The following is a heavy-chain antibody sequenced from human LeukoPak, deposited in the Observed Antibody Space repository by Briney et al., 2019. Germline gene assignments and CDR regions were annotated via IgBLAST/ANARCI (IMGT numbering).Heavy chain of an antibody. V-gene: IGHV3-11*04. CDR2: ISSGGSTI. Sequence: PGGSLRLSCAASGFTFSDYYMSWIRQAPGKGLEWISYISSGGSTIYYADSVKGRFTISRDNAKSSLYLQMNSLRAEDTAVYYCASLSSLGVPMGNDYWGQGTLVTVSS. CDR3: ASLSSLGVPMGNDY. D-gene: IGHD2-2*01. J-gene: IGHJ4*02. CDR1: GFTFSDYY.